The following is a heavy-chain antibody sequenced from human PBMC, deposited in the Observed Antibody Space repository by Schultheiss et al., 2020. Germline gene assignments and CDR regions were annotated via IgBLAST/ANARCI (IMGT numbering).Heavy chain of an antibody. CDR3: AKEGYYGDLDF. Sequence: GGSLRLSCAASGFTFSSYGMHWVRQAPGKGLEWVAVIWYDGSNKYYADSVKGRFTISRDNSKNTLYLQMNSLRAEDTAVYYCAKEGYYGDLDFWGQGTLGNVSS. V-gene: IGHV3-33*06. CDR1: GFTFSSYG. J-gene: IGHJ4*02. CDR2: IWYDGSNK. D-gene: IGHD4-17*01.